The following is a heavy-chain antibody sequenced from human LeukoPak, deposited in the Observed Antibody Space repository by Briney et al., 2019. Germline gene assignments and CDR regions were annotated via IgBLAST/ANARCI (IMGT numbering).Heavy chain of an antibody. Sequence: PGGSLRLSCAASGFTFSTYAMSWVRQAPGKGLEWVSAISGSGGNTYYADSVKGRFTIFRDNSKNTLYLQMNSLRAEDTAVYFCTKDQSSTSAWYGNFDYWGQGTLVTVSS. D-gene: IGHD6-19*01. V-gene: IGHV3-23*01. CDR3: TKDQSSTSAWYGNFDY. CDR1: GFTFSTYA. J-gene: IGHJ4*02. CDR2: ISGSGGNT.